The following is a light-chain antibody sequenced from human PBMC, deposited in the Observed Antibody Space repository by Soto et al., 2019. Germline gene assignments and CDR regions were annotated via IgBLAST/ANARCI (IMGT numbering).Light chain of an antibody. CDR2: DNN. CDR3: GTWDSSLSAYV. CDR1: SSNIGNNY. V-gene: IGLV1-51*01. J-gene: IGLJ1*01. Sequence: QSVLTQPPSVSAAPGQKVTISCSGSSSNIGNNYVSWYQQFPGTAPKLLIYDNNKRPSGIPDRFSGSKSGTSATLGITGLQTGDAADYYCGTWDSSLSAYVFGTGTKLTVL.